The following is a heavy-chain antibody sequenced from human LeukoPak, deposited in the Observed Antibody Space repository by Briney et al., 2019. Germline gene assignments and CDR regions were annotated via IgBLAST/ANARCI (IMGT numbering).Heavy chain of an antibody. D-gene: IGHD3-3*01. J-gene: IGHJ6*03. Sequence: GGSLRLSCAASGFTFSSYAMSWVRQAPGKGLEWVSAISGSGGSTYYADSVKGRFTISRDNSKNTLYLQMNSLRAEDTAVYYCAKGAQEVLYYYYYMDVWGKGTTVTVSS. CDR1: GFTFSSYA. V-gene: IGHV3-23*01. CDR2: ISGSGGST. CDR3: AKGAQEVLYYYYYMDV.